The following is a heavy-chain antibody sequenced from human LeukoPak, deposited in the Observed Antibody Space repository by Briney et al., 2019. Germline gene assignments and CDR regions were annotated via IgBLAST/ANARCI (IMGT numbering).Heavy chain of an antibody. CDR3: ARGYRSYES. J-gene: IGHJ5*02. V-gene: IGHV4-59*01. D-gene: IGHD5-18*01. CDR2: ITYSGST. Sequence: SETLSLTCTVSGGSISTYYWNWVRQPPGKGLEWIAYITYSGSTNYNPSLESRVTISLDTSKSQFSLKVYSVTAADTALYYCARGYRSYESWGQGTLVTVSS. CDR1: GGSISTYY.